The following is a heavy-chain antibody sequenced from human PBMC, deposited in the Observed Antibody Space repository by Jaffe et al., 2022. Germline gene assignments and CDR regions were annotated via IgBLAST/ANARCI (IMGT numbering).Heavy chain of an antibody. CDR3: ARGYSYYDILTGYYSRYYMDV. Sequence: EVQLVESGGGLVQPGGSLRLSCAASGFTFSSYWMSWVRQAPGKGLEWVANIKQDGSEKYYVDSVKGRFTISRDNAKNSLYLQMNSLRAEDTAVYYCARGYSYYDILTGYYSRYYMDVWGKGTTVTVSS. CDR2: IKQDGSEK. V-gene: IGHV3-7*04. J-gene: IGHJ6*03. D-gene: IGHD3-9*01. CDR1: GFTFSSYW.